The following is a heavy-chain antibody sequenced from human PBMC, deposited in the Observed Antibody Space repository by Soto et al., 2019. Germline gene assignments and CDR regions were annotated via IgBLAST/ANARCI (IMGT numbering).Heavy chain of an antibody. D-gene: IGHD3-10*01. CDR1: GGSISSSSYY. J-gene: IGHJ5*02. CDR3: AREPVLLWFGEATWFDP. CDR2: IYYSGST. Sequence: PSETLSLTCTVSGGSISSSSYYWGWIRQPPGKGQEWIGSIYYSGSTYYNPSLKSRVTISVDTSKNQFSLKLSSVTAADTAVYYCAREPVLLWFGEATWFDPWGQGTLVTVSS. V-gene: IGHV4-39*01.